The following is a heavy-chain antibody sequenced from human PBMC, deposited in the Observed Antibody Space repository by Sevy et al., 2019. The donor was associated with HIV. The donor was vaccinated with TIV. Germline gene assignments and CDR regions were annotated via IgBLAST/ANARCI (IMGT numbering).Heavy chain of an antibody. V-gene: IGHV3-15*01. D-gene: IGHD5-12*01. Sequence: GGSLRLSCVASRFTFSKAWMSWVRQAPGKGLEWVGRIQSKTDGGSTDYAAPVKGRFTISRDDSKNTLYLQRDSLQTWDTGVYFCTSSSGGDSGNEPRSLSDMSYYYGMDVWGQGTTVTVSS. J-gene: IGHJ6*02. CDR3: TSSSGGDSGNEPRSLSDMSYYYGMDV. CDR1: RFTFSKAW. CDR2: IQSKTDGGST.